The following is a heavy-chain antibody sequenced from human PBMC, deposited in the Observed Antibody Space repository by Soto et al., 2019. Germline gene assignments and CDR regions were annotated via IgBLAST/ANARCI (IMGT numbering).Heavy chain of an antibody. Sequence: VGSLRLSCAGSGFSFSSYWMHWVRQAPGKGLVWVSRSNSDGSSTSYADSVKGRFTISRDSVKNTLYLQMNSLRAEDTAVYYCARSRLVEAFDYWGQGTLVTSPQ. V-gene: IGHV3-74*01. CDR1: GFSFSSYW. CDR2: SNSDGSST. J-gene: IGHJ4*02. D-gene: IGHD6-6*01. CDR3: ARSRLVEAFDY.